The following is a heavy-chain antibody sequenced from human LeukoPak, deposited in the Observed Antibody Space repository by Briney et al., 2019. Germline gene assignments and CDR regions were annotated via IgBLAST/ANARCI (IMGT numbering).Heavy chain of an antibody. D-gene: IGHD5-24*01. J-gene: IGHJ4*02. CDR3: ARGDGGYNRPFDY. Sequence: PSETLSLTCAVYGGSFSGYYWSWIRQPPGKGLEWIGEINHSGSTNYNPSLKRRVTISVDTSKNQFSLKLSSVTAADTAVYYCARGDGGYNRPFDYWGQGTLVTVSS. CDR2: INHSGST. CDR1: GGSFSGYY. V-gene: IGHV4-34*01.